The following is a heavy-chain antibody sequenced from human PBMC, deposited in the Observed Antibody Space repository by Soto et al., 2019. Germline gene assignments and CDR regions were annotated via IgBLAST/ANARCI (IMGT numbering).Heavy chain of an antibody. D-gene: IGHD3-22*01. CDR1: GYRFTSYW. CDR3: VREPYYYDSSGVDY. CDR2: IYPGDSDT. J-gene: IGHJ4*02. V-gene: IGHV5-51*01. Sequence: LGESLRICCRGSGYRFTSYWVGWVRQMPGKGLEWMGIIYPGDSDTRYSPSFQGQVTISADKSISTAYLQWSSLKASDTAMYYCVREPYYYDSSGVDYWGQGTLVTVSS.